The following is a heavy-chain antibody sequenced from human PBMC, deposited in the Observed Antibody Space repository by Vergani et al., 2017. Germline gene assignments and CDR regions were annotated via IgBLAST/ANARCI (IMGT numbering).Heavy chain of an antibody. V-gene: IGHV4-61*02. CDR3: AIRSIAAAGTAQDY. D-gene: IGHD6-13*01. CDR2: IYTSGST. Sequence: QLQLQESGSGLVKPSQTLSLTCAVSGGSISSGSYYWSWIRQPAGKGLEWIGRIYTSGSTNYNPSLKSRVTISVDTSKNQFSLKLSSVTAADTAVYYCAIRSIAAAGTAQDYWGQGTLVTVSS. J-gene: IGHJ4*02. CDR1: GGSISSGSYY.